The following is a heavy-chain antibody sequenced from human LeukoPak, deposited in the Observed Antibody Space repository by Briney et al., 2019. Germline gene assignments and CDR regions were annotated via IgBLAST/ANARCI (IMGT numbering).Heavy chain of an antibody. Sequence: SETLSLTCTVSGGSISSYHWNWIRQFPGKGLEWIGHINYSGSTVYNPSLKSRVTISVDTSKNQFSLKLSSVTAADTAVYYCARRWGYSSSPHFDCWGQGTLVTVSS. V-gene: IGHV4-59*08. CDR1: GGSISSYH. CDR3: ARRWGYSSSPHFDC. CDR2: INYSGST. D-gene: IGHD6-6*01. J-gene: IGHJ4*02.